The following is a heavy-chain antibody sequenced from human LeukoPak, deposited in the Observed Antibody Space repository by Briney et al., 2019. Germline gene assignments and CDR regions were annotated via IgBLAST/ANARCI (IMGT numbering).Heavy chain of an antibody. J-gene: IGHJ4*02. D-gene: IGHD6-19*01. CDR2: IYHSGST. Sequence: SETLSLTCAVSGGSISGYYWGWIRQPPGKGLEWIGSIYHSGSTYYNPSLKSRVTISVDTSKNQFSLKLSSVTAADTAVYYCARGGKRIAVAGPDYWGQGTLVTVSS. V-gene: IGHV4-38-2*01. CDR1: GGSISGYY. CDR3: ARGGKRIAVAGPDY.